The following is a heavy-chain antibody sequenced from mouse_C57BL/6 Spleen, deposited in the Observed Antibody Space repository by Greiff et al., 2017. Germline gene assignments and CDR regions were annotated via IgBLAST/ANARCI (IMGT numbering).Heavy chain of an antibody. J-gene: IGHJ3*01. CDR1: GYTFTSYW. D-gene: IGHD3-2*02. Sequence: QVQLKQPGAELVKPGASVKMSCKASGYTFTSYWITWVKQRPGQGLEWIGDIYPGSGSTNYNEKFKSKATLSVDTSSSTAYMQLSSLTSEDSAVYYWARGGATAQFAYWGQGTLVTVSA. V-gene: IGHV1-55*01. CDR3: ARGGATAQFAY. CDR2: IYPGSGST.